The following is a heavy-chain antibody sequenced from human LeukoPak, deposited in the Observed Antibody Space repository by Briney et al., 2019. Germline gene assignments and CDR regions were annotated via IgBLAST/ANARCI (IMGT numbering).Heavy chain of an antibody. CDR2: ISYDGSNK. V-gene: IGHV3-30*18. D-gene: IGHD3-10*01. CDR3: AKEALWFGELLPMDV. Sequence: GRSLRLSCAASGFTFSSYGMHWVRQAPGKGLEWVAVISYDGSNKYYADSVKGRFTISRDSSKNTLYLQMNSLRAEDTAVYYCAKEALWFGELLPMDVWGQGTTVTVSS. CDR1: GFTFSSYG. J-gene: IGHJ6*02.